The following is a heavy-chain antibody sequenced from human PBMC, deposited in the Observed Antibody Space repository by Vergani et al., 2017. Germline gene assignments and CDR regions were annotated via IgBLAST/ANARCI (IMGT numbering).Heavy chain of an antibody. CDR3: ARRLDMSDSSGSYYYYYGMDV. V-gene: IGHV5-51*01. J-gene: IGHJ6*02. CDR1: GYSFTSYW. Sequence: EVQLVQSGAEVKKPGESLKISCKGSGYSFTSYWIGWVRQMPGKGLEWMGIIYPGDSDTRYSPSFQGQVTISAYKSISTAYLQWSSLKASDTAMYYCARRLDMSDSSGSYYYYYGMDVWGQGTTVTVSS. D-gene: IGHD3-22*01. CDR2: IYPGDSDT.